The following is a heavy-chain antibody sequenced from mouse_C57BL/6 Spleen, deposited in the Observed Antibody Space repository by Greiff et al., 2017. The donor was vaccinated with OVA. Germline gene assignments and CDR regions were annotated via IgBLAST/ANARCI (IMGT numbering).Heavy chain of an antibody. CDR2: IDPETGGT. J-gene: IGHJ2*01. CDR3: TKGLRRISFDY. Sequence: VQLQESGAELVRPGASVTLSCKASGYTFTDYEMHWVKQTPVHGLEWIGAIDPETGGTAYNQKFKGKAILTADKSSSTAYMELRSLTSEDSAVYYCTKGLRRISFDYWGQGTTLTVSS. CDR1: GYTFTDYE. V-gene: IGHV1-15*01. D-gene: IGHD2-4*01.